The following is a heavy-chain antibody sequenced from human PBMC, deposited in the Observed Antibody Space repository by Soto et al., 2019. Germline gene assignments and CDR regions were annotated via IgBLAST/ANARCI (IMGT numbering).Heavy chain of an antibody. CDR1: GFTFSNAW. V-gene: IGHV3-15*01. CDR2: IKSKTDGGTT. Sequence: GGSLRLSCAASGFTFSNAWMSWVRQAPGKGLEWVGRIKSKTDGGTTDYAAPVKGRFTISRDDSKNTLYLQMNSLKTEDTAVYYCTTGHYWHYVPFDYWGQGTPVTVSS. CDR3: TTGHYWHYVPFDY. J-gene: IGHJ4*02. D-gene: IGHD1-7*01.